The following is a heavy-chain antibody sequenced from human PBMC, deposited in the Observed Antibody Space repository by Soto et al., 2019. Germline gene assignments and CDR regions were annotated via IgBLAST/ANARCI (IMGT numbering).Heavy chain of an antibody. V-gene: IGHV3-33*01. D-gene: IGHD6-13*01. CDR3: ARDAYSSSWYPWFDP. J-gene: IGHJ5*02. CDR2: IWYDGSNK. CDR1: GFTFSSYG. Sequence: GGSLRLSCAASGFTFSSYGMHWVRQAPGKGLEWVAVIWYDGSNKYYADSVKGRFTISRDNSKNTLYLQMNSLRAEDTAVYYCARDAYSSSWYPWFDPWGQGTLITVSS.